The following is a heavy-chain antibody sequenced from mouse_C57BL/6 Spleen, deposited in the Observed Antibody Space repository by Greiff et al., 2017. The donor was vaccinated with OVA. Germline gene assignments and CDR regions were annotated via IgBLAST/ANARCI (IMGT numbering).Heavy chain of an antibody. CDR2: IYPGDGDT. Sequence: VQLQQSGAELVKPGASVKISCKASGYAFSSYWMNWVKQRPGKGLEWIGQIYPGDGDTNYNGKFKGKATLTADKSSSTAYMQLSSLTSEDSVVYFCARTYYSNHYAMDYWGQGTSVTVSS. V-gene: IGHV1-80*01. D-gene: IGHD2-5*01. CDR1: GYAFSSYW. CDR3: ARTYYSNHYAMDY. J-gene: IGHJ4*01.